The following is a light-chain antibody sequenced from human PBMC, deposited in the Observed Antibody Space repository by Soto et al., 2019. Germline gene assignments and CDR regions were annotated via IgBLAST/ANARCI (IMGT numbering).Light chain of an antibody. Sequence: QSALTQPASVSGSPGQSITISCTGTSTDVGTYNLVSCYQQRPGKGPTLVIFENDQRPSGVSFRFSGSKSGNTASLTISGLQAEDEADYYCCSYAGSSTYVFGTGTKVTVL. J-gene: IGLJ1*01. CDR3: CSYAGSSTYV. CDR1: STDVGTYNL. CDR2: END. V-gene: IGLV2-23*01.